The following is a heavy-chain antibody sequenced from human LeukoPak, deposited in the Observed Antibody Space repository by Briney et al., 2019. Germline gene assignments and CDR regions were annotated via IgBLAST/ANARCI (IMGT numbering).Heavy chain of an antibody. D-gene: IGHD3-10*01. CDR2: INHSGST. CDR1: GGSFSGYY. J-gene: IGHJ5*02. Sequence: SETLSLTCAVYGGSFSGYYWSWIRQPPGKGLEWIGEINHSGSTNYNPSLKSRVTISVDTSKNQSSLKLSSVTAADTAVYYCARGGIRIWFGESLAWFDPWGQGTLVTVSS. V-gene: IGHV4-34*01. CDR3: ARGGIRIWFGESLAWFDP.